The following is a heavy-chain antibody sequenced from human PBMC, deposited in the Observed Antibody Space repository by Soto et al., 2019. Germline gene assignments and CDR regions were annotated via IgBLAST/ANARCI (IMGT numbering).Heavy chain of an antibody. CDR1: GGSISSYY. D-gene: IGHD5-18*01. CDR2: IYYSGST. CDR3: ARVALSGYSHGPHNYFDY. J-gene: IGHJ4*02. Sequence: SETLSLTCTVSGGSISSYYWSWIRQPPGKGLEWIGYIYYSGSTNYNPSLKSRVTISVDTSKNQFSLKLSSVTAADTAVYYCARVALSGYSHGPHNYFDYWGQATLVSVSS. V-gene: IGHV4-59*12.